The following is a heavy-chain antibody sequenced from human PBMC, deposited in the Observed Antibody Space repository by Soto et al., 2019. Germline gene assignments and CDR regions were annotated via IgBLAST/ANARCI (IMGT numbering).Heavy chain of an antibody. D-gene: IGHD3-22*01. J-gene: IGHJ4*02. CDR1: GYDFTSYW. CDR2: IDPSNSYT. V-gene: IGHV5-10-1*01. CDR3: ARQAYHYDTYSFGY. Sequence: GESLNISCKCSGYDFTSYWINWVRQMPGKGLEWMGRIDPSNSYTTYNPSFLGHVTITADKSICTAYLQWSSLKASDTAIYYCARQAYHYDTYSFGYWGQGTPVTVSS.